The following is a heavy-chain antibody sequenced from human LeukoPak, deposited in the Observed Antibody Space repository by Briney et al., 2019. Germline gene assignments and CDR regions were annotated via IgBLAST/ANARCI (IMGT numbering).Heavy chain of an antibody. CDR1: GFTFSSYG. Sequence: PGGSLRLSCAASGFTFSSYGMHWVRQAPGKGLEWVAFIRYDGSNKYYADSVKGRFTISRDNSKSTLYLQMNSLRAEDTAVYYCAKDTSPRFWLGAFDIWGQGTMVTVSS. CDR3: AKDTSPRFWLGAFDI. V-gene: IGHV3-30*02. CDR2: IRYDGSNK. D-gene: IGHD3-3*01. J-gene: IGHJ3*02.